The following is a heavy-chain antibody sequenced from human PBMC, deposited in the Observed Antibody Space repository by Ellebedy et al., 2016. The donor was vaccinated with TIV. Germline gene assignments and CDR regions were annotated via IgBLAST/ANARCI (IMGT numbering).Heavy chain of an antibody. CDR1: GFTFSSYA. CDR3: AKDRWDWYFDL. Sequence: GESLKISCAASGFTFSSYAMSWVRQAPGKGLEWVSAISGSGGSTYYADSVKGRFTISRDNSKNTLYLQMNSLRAEDTAVYYCAKDRWDWYFDLWGRGTLVTVSS. CDR2: ISGSGGST. V-gene: IGHV3-23*01. D-gene: IGHD4-23*01. J-gene: IGHJ2*01.